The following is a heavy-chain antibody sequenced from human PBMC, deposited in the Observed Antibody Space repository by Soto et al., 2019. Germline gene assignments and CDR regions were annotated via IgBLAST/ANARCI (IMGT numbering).Heavy chain of an antibody. CDR3: ARVPSPFDFYYAMDV. V-gene: IGHV4-30-4*02. J-gene: IGHJ6*02. CDR1: GDSVTSDSYF. CDR2: IFSSGAT. D-gene: IGHD3-16*01. Sequence: SETLSLTCTVSGDSVTSDSYFWSWIRQPPGKGLEWIGYIFSSGATYYNPSLKSRLTMSLDTSQNQFSLKLNSVTAADTAVYFCARVPSPFDFYYAMDVWGQGTTVTVSS.